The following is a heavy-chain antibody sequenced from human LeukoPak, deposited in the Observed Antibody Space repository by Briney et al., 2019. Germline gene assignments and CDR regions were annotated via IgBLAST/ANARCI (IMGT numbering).Heavy chain of an antibody. D-gene: IGHD5-12*01. V-gene: IGHV4-34*01. CDR1: GGSFSGYY. Sequence: SETLSRTCAVYGGSFSGYYWSWIRQPPGKGLEWIGEINHSGSTNYNPSLKSRVTISVDTSKNQFSLKLSSVTAADTAVYYCARGSGLQYFQHWGQGTLVTVSS. CDR3: ARGSGLQYFQH. CDR2: INHSGST. J-gene: IGHJ1*01.